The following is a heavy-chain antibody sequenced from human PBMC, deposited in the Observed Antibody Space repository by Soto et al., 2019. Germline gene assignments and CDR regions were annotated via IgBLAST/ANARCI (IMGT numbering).Heavy chain of an antibody. Sequence: QVQLVQSGAEGKKPGASVKVSCKASGYTFTSYGISWVRQAPGQGLEWMGWISAYNGNTNYAQKLQGRVTMTTDTSTSTAYMELRILRSEDTAVYYCAREGIVTAFYYYGMDVWGQGTTVTVSS. CDR2: ISAYNGNT. CDR1: GYTFTSYG. CDR3: AREGIVTAFYYYGMDV. V-gene: IGHV1-18*04. J-gene: IGHJ6*02. D-gene: IGHD2-21*02.